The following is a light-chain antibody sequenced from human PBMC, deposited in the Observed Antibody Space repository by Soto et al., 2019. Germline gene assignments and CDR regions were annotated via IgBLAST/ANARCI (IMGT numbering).Light chain of an antibody. V-gene: IGKV1-33*01. Sequence: DIQMTQSPSSLSASVGDRVTITCQASQDISNYLNRYQQKPGKAPKLLNYDASNLETGVPSRFSGSGSGTDFTFTISSLQAEDIATYYCQQYDNHPLTFGGGTKVEIK. J-gene: IGKJ4*01. CDR3: QQYDNHPLT. CDR1: QDISNY. CDR2: DAS.